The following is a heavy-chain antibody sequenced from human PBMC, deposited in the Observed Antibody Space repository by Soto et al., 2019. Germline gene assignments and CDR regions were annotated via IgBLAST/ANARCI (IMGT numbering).Heavy chain of an antibody. J-gene: IGHJ5*02. CDR3: ARHPSRVRFLEWLDNWFDP. D-gene: IGHD3-3*01. CDR1: GGSISSSSYY. CDR2: IYYSGST. V-gene: IGHV4-39*01. Sequence: SETLSLTCTVSGGSISSSSYYRGWIRQPPGKGLEWIGSIYYSGSTYYNPSLKSRVTISVDTSKNQFSLKLSSVTAADTAVYYCARHPSRVRFLEWLDNWFDPWGQGTLVTVSS.